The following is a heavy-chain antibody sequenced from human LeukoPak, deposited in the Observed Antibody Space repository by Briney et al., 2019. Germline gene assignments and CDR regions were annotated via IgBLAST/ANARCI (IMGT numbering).Heavy chain of an antibody. D-gene: IGHD5-18*01. Sequence: PGGSLRLSCAASGFTFSSYGMHWVRQAPGKGLEWVAFIRYDGSNKYYADSVKGRFTISRDNSKNTLYLQMNSLRAKDTAVYYCAKDFPDTAMAPPSTLDYWGQGTLVTVSS. CDR1: GFTFSSYG. J-gene: IGHJ4*02. CDR2: IRYDGSNK. V-gene: IGHV3-30*02. CDR3: AKDFPDTAMAPPSTLDY.